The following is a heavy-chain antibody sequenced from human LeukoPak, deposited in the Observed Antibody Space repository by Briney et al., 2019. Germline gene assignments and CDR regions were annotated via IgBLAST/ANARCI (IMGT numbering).Heavy chain of an antibody. V-gene: IGHV1-18*01. CDR3: VKRNGDYEILTGLEDY. J-gene: IGHJ4*02. D-gene: IGHD3-9*01. CDR1: GYTFTSYG. Sequence: ASVKVSCKASGYTFTSYGISWVRQAPGQGLEWMGWISAYNGNTNYAQKLQGRVTMTTDTSASTAYMELRSLRSDDTAVYYCVKRNGDYEILTGLEDYWGQGTLVTVSS. CDR2: ISAYNGNT.